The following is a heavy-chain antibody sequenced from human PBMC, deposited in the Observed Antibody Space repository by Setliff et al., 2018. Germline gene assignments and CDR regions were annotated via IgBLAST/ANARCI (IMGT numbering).Heavy chain of an antibody. CDR1: GESFSNNY. Sequence: SETLSLTCSVYGESFSNNYWSWIRQTPGKGLEWIGESNHGVTDYNPSLKGRVTISFDTPNNAVSLNLNSVTAADTAVYFCARDAYYFGSDNFKLGAVDVWGTGTTVTVSS. V-gene: IGHV4-34*01. D-gene: IGHD3-10*01. CDR3: ARDAYYFGSDNFKLGAVDV. CDR2: SNHGVT. J-gene: IGHJ6*04.